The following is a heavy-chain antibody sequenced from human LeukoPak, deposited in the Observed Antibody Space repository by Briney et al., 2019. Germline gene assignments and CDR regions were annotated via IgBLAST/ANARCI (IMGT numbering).Heavy chain of an antibody. CDR2: INPNSGGT. CDR1: GYTFTGYY. D-gene: IGHD6-13*01. J-gene: IGHJ1*01. V-gene: IGHV1-2*02. CDR3: ARVYSSSWYGAEYFQH. Sequence: ASVKVSCKASGYTFTGYYMHWVRQAPGRGLEWMGWINPNSGGTNYAQKFQGRVTMTRDTSISTAYMELSRLRSDDTAVYYCARVYSSSWYGAEYFQHWGQGTLVTVSS.